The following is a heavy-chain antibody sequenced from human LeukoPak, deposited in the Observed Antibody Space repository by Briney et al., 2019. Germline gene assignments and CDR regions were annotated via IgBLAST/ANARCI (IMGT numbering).Heavy chain of an antibody. V-gene: IGHV3-64*01. Sequence: PGGYLRLSCAASEFTFSSYAMHWVRQGPGKGLEYVSAISSNGGSTYYANSVKGIFTISRDNSKKTLYLQMGSLGAEEMAVYYCARDGGSGRANDAFDIWGQGTMVTVSS. D-gene: IGHD5-12*01. CDR2: ISSNGGST. CDR3: ARDGGSGRANDAFDI. J-gene: IGHJ3*02. CDR1: EFTFSSYA.